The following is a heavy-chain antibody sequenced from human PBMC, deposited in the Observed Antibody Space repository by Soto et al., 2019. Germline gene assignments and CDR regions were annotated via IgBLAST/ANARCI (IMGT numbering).Heavy chain of an antibody. D-gene: IGHD1-7*01. CDR3: ARVGVLELRRPIDY. Sequence: SSETLSLTCTVSGGSISSGGYYWSWIRQHPGKGLEWIGYIYYSGSTYYNPSLKSRVTISVDTSKNQFSLKLSSVTAADTAVYYCARVGVLELRRPIDYWGQGTLVTVSS. CDR1: GGSISSGGYY. CDR2: IYYSGST. J-gene: IGHJ4*02. V-gene: IGHV4-31*03.